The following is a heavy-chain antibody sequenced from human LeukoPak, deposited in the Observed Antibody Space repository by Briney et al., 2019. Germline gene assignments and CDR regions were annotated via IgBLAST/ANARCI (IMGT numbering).Heavy chain of an antibody. CDR1: GFTFSSNA. Sequence: GGSLRLSCAASGFTFSSNAMHWVRQAPGKGLEWVAVTSSDLNVKLYADSVKGRFTISGDNSRSTLYLQMNSLRPEDTAIYYCAREGYYGSGSPPSLYFDYWGQGTLVTVSS. D-gene: IGHD3-10*01. V-gene: IGHV3-30*03. CDR3: AREGYYGSGSPPSLYFDY. J-gene: IGHJ4*02. CDR2: TSSDLNVK.